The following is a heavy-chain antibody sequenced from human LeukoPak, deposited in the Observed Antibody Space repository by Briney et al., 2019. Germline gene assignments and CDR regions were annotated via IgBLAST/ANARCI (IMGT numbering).Heavy chain of an antibody. Sequence: PSETLSLTCTVSGGSISSSSYYWGWIRQPPGKGLEWIGYIYYSGSTYYNPSLKSRVTISVDTSKNQFSLKLSSVTAADTAVYYCARGSPRYYGDYEHPLDYWGQGTLVTVSS. CDR1: GGSISSSSYY. CDR2: IYYSGST. D-gene: IGHD4-17*01. J-gene: IGHJ4*02. V-gene: IGHV4-31*03. CDR3: ARGSPRYYGDYEHPLDY.